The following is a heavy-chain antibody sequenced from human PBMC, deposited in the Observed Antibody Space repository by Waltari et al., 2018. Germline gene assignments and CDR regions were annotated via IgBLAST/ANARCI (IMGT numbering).Heavy chain of an antibody. Sequence: QVQLVQSGAEVRRPGSSVTVSCKAPGGTLSSDASTWVPQAPGQGLEWMGGIIPIFGTANYAQKFQGSVTITADEATSTAYMEPSSLRSEDTAVYYCERDGGSRQRVFDYWGQGTLVTVSS. D-gene: IGHD1-26*01. CDR2: IIPIFGTA. J-gene: IGHJ4*02. CDR1: GGTLSSDA. CDR3: ERDGGSRQRVFDY. V-gene: IGHV1-69*13.